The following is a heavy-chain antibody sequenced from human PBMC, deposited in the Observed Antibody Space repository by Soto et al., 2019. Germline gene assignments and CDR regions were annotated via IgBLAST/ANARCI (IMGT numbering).Heavy chain of an antibody. V-gene: IGHV4-30-2*01. Sequence: PSETLSLTCAVSGGSISSGGYSWSWIRQPPGKGLECIGYIYHSRSTYYNPSLKSQVTISVDRSRNQFSLKLSSVTAADTAVYYCARGPPLGYWGQGTLVTVS. J-gene: IGHJ4*02. CDR1: GGSISSGGYS. CDR2: IYHSRST. CDR3: ARGPPLGY.